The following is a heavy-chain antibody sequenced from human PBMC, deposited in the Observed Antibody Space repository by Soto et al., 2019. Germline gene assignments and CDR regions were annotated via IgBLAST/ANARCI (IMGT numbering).Heavy chain of an antibody. V-gene: IGHV5-51*01. CDR1: GYSFTSYW. D-gene: IGHD3-3*01. Sequence: ESLKISCTGSGYSFTSYWIGWVRQVPGKGLEWMGIIYPGDSDTRYSPSFQGQVTISADKSISTAYLQWSSLKASDTAMYYCARRGPMESGYLGYWGQGTLVTVSS. CDR2: IYPGDSDT. CDR3: ARRGPMESGYLGY. J-gene: IGHJ4*02.